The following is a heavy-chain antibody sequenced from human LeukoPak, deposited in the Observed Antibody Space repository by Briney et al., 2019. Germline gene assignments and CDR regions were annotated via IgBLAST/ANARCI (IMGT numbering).Heavy chain of an antibody. Sequence: SETLSLTCTVSGGSISSYYWSWIRQPPGKGLEWIGCIYYSGSTNYNPSLKSRVTISVDTSKNQFSLKLSSVTAADTAVYYCAREYSYDQREAFDIWGQGTMVTVSS. CDR1: GGSISSYY. CDR2: IYYSGST. CDR3: AREYSYDQREAFDI. D-gene: IGHD5-18*01. J-gene: IGHJ3*02. V-gene: IGHV4-59*01.